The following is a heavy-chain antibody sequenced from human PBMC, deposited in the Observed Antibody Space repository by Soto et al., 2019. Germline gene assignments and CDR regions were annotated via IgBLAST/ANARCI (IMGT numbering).Heavy chain of an antibody. CDR1: GGTFSSYA. CDR3: ARAITNVDNAMAPGHWFDP. Sequence: GASVKVSCKASGGTFSSYAISWVRQAPGQGLEWMGGIIPIFGTANYAQKFQGRVTITADESTSTAYMELSSLRSEDTAVYYCARAITNVDNAMAPGHWFDPWGQGTLVTVSS. J-gene: IGHJ5*02. D-gene: IGHD5-18*01. CDR2: IIPIFGTA. V-gene: IGHV1-69*13.